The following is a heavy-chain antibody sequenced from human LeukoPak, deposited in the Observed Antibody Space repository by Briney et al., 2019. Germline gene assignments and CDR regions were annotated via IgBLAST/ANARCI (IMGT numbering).Heavy chain of an antibody. D-gene: IGHD3-3*01. CDR3: AAYDFWSGYLDY. CDR2: IYYSGST. J-gene: IGHJ4*02. V-gene: IGHV4-59*01. Sequence: SETLSLTCTVSGGSISSYYWSWIRQPPGKGLEWIGYIYYSGSTNYNPSLKSRVTISVDTSKNQFSLKLSSVTAADTAVYYCAAYDFWSGYLDYWGQGTLVTVSS. CDR1: GGSISSYY.